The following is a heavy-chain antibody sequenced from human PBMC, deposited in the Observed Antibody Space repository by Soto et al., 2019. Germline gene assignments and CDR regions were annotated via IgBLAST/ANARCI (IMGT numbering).Heavy chain of an antibody. Sequence: QVQLVQSGAEVKKPGASVKVSCEASGYNFIDFHIHWVRQAPGQGFEWMGRIIPKSGGTNYAKKFEGRVTMTWDTSLNTAYMELSSLKPDDTAVYYCARPPGYISDWYYFDLWGQGTRVTVSS. D-gene: IGHD3-9*01. V-gene: IGHV1-2*02. CDR1: GYNFIDFH. CDR3: ARPPGYISDWYYFDL. CDR2: IIPKSGGT. J-gene: IGHJ4*02.